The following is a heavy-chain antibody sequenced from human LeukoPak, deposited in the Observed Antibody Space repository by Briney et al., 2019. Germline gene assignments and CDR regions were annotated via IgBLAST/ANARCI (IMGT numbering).Heavy chain of an antibody. V-gene: IGHV4-34*01. CDR2: INHSGST. CDR1: GGSFSGYY. Sequence: SETLSLTCAVCGGSFSGYYWSWIRQPPGKGLEWIGEINHSGSTNYNPSLKSRVTISVDTSKNQFSLKLSSVTAADTAVYYCARHLYITIFGVVTTIGSHDAFDIWGQGTMVTVSS. D-gene: IGHD3-3*01. J-gene: IGHJ3*02. CDR3: ARHLYITIFGVVTTIGSHDAFDI.